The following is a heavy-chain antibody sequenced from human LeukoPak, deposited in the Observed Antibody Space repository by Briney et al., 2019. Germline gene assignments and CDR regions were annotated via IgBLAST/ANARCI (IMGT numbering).Heavy chain of an antibody. CDR3: ARDHEGGDGADAFDI. CDR2: IDRNGDST. CDR1: GFTFDDYG. J-gene: IGHJ3*02. Sequence: RSGGSLRLSCAASGFTFDDYGMSWVRQAPGKGLEWVSGIDRNGDSTGYADSVEGRFTISRDNAKNSLYLQMDSLRAEDTALYYCARDHEGGDGADAFDIWGHGTMVTVSS. V-gene: IGHV3-20*04. D-gene: IGHD5-24*01.